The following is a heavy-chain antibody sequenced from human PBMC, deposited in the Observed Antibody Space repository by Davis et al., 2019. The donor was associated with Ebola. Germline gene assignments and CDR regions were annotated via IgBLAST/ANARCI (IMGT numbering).Heavy chain of an antibody. CDR3: ARRSYGGVDY. D-gene: IGHD4/OR15-4a*01. J-gene: IGHJ4*02. Sequence: AASVKVSCKASGGTFSSYAISWVRQAPGQGLEWMGGIIPIFGTANYAQKFQGRVTITADKSTSTAYMELSSLRSEDTAVYYCARRSYGGVDYWGQGTLVTVSS. V-gene: IGHV1-69*06. CDR1: GGTFSSYA. CDR2: IIPIFGTA.